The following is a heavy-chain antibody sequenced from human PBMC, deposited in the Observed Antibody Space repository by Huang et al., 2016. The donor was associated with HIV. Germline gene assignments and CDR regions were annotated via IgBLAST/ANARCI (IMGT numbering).Heavy chain of an antibody. D-gene: IGHD3-3*01. Sequence: EVQLLESGGGLAQPGGSLRLSCTASGFTFGSYAMNWVRQAPGKGLECVSGTTASGGSTYYAKSVKGRFTISRDNSKNTLYLQMNSLRAEDTALYYCAKHLGGRRGFTFIVLFGAFDMWGQGTMVTVSS. J-gene: IGHJ3*02. CDR3: AKHLGGRRGFTFIVLFGAFDM. CDR1: GFTFGSYA. CDR2: TTASGGST. V-gene: IGHV3-23*01.